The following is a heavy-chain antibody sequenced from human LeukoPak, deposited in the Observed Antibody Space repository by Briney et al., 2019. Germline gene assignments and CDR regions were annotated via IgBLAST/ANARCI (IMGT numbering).Heavy chain of an antibody. CDR1: GFTFSSCA. CDR2: ISGSGGST. D-gene: IGHD3-3*01. J-gene: IGHJ6*02. CDR3: AKVIKSGYENHGMDV. Sequence: GGSLRLSCAASGFTFSSCAMSWVRQAPGKGLEWVSAISGSGGSTYYADSVKGRFTISRDNSKNTLYVQMNSLRAEDTAVYYCAKVIKSGYENHGMDVWGQGTTVTVSS. V-gene: IGHV3-23*01.